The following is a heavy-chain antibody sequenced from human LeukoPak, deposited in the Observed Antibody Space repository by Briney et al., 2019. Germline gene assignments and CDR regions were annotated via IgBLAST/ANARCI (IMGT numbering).Heavy chain of an antibody. CDR3: AREASNLRFLEWLLSPSDY. Sequence: GGSLRLSCAASGFTLSSYSMNWVRQAPGKGLEWVSSISSSSSYIYYADSVKGRFTISRDNAKNSLYLQMNSLRAEDTAVYYCAREASNLRFLEWLLSPSDYWGQGTLVTVSS. CDR1: GFTLSSYS. J-gene: IGHJ4*02. D-gene: IGHD3-3*01. V-gene: IGHV3-21*01. CDR2: ISSSSSYI.